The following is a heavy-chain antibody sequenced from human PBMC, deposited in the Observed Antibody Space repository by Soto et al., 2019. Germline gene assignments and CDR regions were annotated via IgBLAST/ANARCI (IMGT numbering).Heavy chain of an antibody. D-gene: IGHD4-17*01. V-gene: IGHV3-23*01. Sequence: GGSLRLSCAASGFTFSSYAMSWVRQAPGKGLEWVSAISGSGGSTYYADSVKGRFTISRDNSKNTLYLQMNSLRAEDTAVYYYASGTPVGDYYYYYGMDVWGQGTTVTVSS. CDR3: ASGTPVGDYYYYYGMDV. CDR2: ISGSGGST. CDR1: GFTFSSYA. J-gene: IGHJ6*02.